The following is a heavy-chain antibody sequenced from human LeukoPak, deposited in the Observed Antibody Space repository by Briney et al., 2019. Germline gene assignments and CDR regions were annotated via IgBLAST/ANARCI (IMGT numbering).Heavy chain of an antibody. Sequence: SQTLSLTCTVSGGSISSGDYYWSWIRQPPGKGLEWIGYIYYSGGTYYNPSLKSRVTISVDTSKNQFSLKLSSVTAADTAVYYCARAPVGYDFWSGYPPYYYYGMDVWGQGTTVTVSS. V-gene: IGHV4-30-4*01. D-gene: IGHD3-3*01. CDR1: GGSISSGDYY. CDR3: ARAPVGYDFWSGYPPYYYYGMDV. CDR2: IYYSGGT. J-gene: IGHJ6*02.